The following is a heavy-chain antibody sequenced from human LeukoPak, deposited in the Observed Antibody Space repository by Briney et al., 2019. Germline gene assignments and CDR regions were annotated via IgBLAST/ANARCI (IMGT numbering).Heavy chain of an antibody. V-gene: IGHV3-30*02. CDR2: IRYDGSNK. CDR1: GFTFSSYG. D-gene: IGHD3-22*01. CDR3: ANVWGSSGYSEFDY. Sequence: GGSLRLSCAASGFTFSSYGMHWVRQAPGKGLEWVAFIRYDGSNKYYADSVKGRFTISRDNSKNTLYLQMNSLRAEDTAVYYCANVWGSSGYSEFDYWGQGTLVTVSS. J-gene: IGHJ4*02.